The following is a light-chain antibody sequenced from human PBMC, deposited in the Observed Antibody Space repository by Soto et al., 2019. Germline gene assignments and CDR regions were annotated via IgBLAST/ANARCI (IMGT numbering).Light chain of an antibody. CDR2: DAS. Sequence: IDIKKSPATLSGSQGGRGTLSYRASQSVSGDLAWYHHKPGQAPRLLIYDASTRALDTPARFAGCGSGTEFTLTFSILQSEDFAVYYCQQYNNWPRAFGQGTKVDNK. V-gene: IGKV3-15*01. CDR3: QQYNNWPRA. J-gene: IGKJ1*01. CDR1: QSVSGD.